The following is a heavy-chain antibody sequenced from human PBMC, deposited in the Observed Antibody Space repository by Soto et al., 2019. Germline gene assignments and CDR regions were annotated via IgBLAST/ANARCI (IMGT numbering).Heavy chain of an antibody. D-gene: IGHD2-2*01. J-gene: IGHJ5*02. V-gene: IGHV4-38-2*01. CDR2: IHHTGGT. CDR1: GYSITSGYY. CDR3: ARGRSDCNSVSCIRGRRFDP. Sequence: PSETLSLTCAVSGYSITSGYYWGWIRQPPGXGLEWMGTIHHTGGTYYNPSLKSRVSMSIDTSKNQFSLRLSSVTAADTAVHYCARGRSDCNSVSCIRGRRFDPCGQGTLVTVSS.